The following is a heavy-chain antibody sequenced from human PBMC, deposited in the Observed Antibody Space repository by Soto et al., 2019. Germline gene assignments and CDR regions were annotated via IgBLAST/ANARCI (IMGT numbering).Heavy chain of an antibody. V-gene: IGHV6-1*01. Sequence: PSQTLSLTCAISGDSVSRNSAAWNWIRQSPSRGLEWLGRTYYRSKWYNDYAVSVKSRITINPDTSKNQFSLQLNSVTPEDTAVYYCARDILDYGDYEGSYYSHGMDVWGQGTTVTVSS. J-gene: IGHJ6*02. CDR1: GDSVSRNSAA. CDR2: TYYRSKWYN. CDR3: ARDILDYGDYEGSYYSHGMDV. D-gene: IGHD4-17*01.